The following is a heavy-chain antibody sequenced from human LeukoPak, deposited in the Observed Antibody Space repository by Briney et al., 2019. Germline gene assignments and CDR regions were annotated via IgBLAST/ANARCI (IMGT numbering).Heavy chain of an antibody. CDR2: INPNSGGT. D-gene: IGHD6-19*01. CDR1: GYTFTGYY. J-gene: IGHJ5*02. CDR3: ARPSHSGCFNWFDP. V-gene: IGHV1-2*02. Sequence: ASVKVSCKASGYTFTGYYMHWVRQAPGQGLEWMGWINPNSGGTNYAQKFQGRVTITRDTSISTAYLELSRLRSDDTAVYYCARPSHSGCFNWFDPWGQGTLVTVSS.